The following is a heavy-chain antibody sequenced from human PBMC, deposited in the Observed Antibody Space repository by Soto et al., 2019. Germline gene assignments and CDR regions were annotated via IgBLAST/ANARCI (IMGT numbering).Heavy chain of an antibody. CDR2: INPTFGTA. D-gene: IGHD3-9*01. J-gene: IGHJ4*02. V-gene: IGHV1-69*01. Sequence: QVQLVQSGTVVQKPGSSVKVSCKASGGTFSSRAIAWVRQAPGQGLEWLGGINPTFGTATNAPKFQGRVAISADGSSNTAYMDPRRLTLADTAFYYSATERSAQYFEQWGQGSVVIVSS. CDR1: GGTFSSRA. CDR3: ATERSAQYFEQ.